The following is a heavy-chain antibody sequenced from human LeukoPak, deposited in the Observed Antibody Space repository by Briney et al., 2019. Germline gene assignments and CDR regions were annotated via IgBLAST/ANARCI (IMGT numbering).Heavy chain of an antibody. D-gene: IGHD2-21*01. CDR1: GFTFSSYA. J-gene: IGHJ3*01. Sequence: GGSLRLSCAASGFTFSSYAMHWVRQAPGKGLEWVAVISYDGSNKYYADSVKGRFTISRDNSKNTLYLQMNSLRAEDTAVYYCAGDTGESLAFDFWGQGTMVTVSS. CDR3: AGDTGESLAFDF. CDR2: ISYDGSNK. V-gene: IGHV3-30-3*01.